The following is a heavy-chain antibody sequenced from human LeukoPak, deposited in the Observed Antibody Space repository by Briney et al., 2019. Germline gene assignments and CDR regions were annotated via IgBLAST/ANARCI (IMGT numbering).Heavy chain of an antibody. CDR2: SNPNSGGT. V-gene: IGHV1-2*02. Sequence: SVKFSCKASGYTCTGYYMHWVRQAPGQGREWIGLSNPNSGGTNYAQKFQGRVTMTRDASISTAYMELSRLRSDDTAVSYCARRMNYYDSSGYYDYWGQGTLVTVSS. CDR1: GYTCTGYY. D-gene: IGHD3-22*01. J-gene: IGHJ4*02. CDR3: ARRMNYYDSSGYYDY.